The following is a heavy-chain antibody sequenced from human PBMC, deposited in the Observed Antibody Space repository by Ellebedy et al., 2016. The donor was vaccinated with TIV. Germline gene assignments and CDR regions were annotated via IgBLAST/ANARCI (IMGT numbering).Heavy chain of an antibody. CDR1: GDSIGSSY. J-gene: IGHJ4*02. V-gene: IGHV4-59*01. CDR2: IHYTGST. CDR3: ARGRLHFDC. D-gene: IGHD5-24*01. Sequence: MPSETLSLTCSVSGDSIGSSYWNWIRQAPGKGLEWIGHIHYTGSTSYNPSLKSRVTISVDTATNQFFLNMTSVTAADTAVFYCARGRLHFDCWGQGTLVTVSS.